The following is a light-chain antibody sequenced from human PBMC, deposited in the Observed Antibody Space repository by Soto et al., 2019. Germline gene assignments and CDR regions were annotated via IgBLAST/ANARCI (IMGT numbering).Light chain of an antibody. J-gene: IGKJ1*01. CDR3: QQRSNWPSGT. CDR1: QSVTNY. Sequence: EIVLTQSPATLSLSPGERATLSCRASQSVTNYLAWYQQNAGQAPRLLIYDASNRATGIPARFSGSGSGTDFTLTISSLEPEDFAVYSCQQRSNWPSGTFGQGTKVEIK. CDR2: DAS. V-gene: IGKV3-11*01.